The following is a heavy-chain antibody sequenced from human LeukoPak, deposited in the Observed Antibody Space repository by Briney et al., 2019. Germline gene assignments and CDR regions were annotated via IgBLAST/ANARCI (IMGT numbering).Heavy chain of an antibody. CDR2: IYYSGST. V-gene: IGHV4-39*07. D-gene: IGHD3-22*01. J-gene: IGHJ4*02. CDR3: AREDYYDSSGYFDY. CDR1: GGSISSSSYY. Sequence: SETLSLTCTVSGGSISSSSYYWGWIRQPPGKGLEWIGSIYYSGSTYYNPSLKSRVTISVDTSKNQFSLKLSSVTAADTAVYYCAREDYYDSSGYFDYWGQGTLVTVSS.